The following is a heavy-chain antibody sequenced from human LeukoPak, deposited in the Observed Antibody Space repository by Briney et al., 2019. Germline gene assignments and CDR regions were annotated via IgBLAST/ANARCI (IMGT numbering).Heavy chain of an antibody. CDR1: GDSVSSNSAA. J-gene: IGHJ6*02. V-gene: IGHV6-1*01. CDR3: ARDHSSSWYNYYGMDV. CDR2: TYYRSKWYN. D-gene: IGHD6-13*01. Sequence: SQTLSLTCAISGDSVSSNSAAWNWIRQSPSRGLEWLGGTYYRSKWYNDYAVSVKSRITINPDTSKNQFSLQLNSVTPGDTAVYYCARDHSSSWYNYYGMDVWGQGTTVTVSS.